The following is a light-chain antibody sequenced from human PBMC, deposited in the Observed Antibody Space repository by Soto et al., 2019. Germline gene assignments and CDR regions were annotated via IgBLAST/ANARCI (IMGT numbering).Light chain of an antibody. CDR1: RGDVGGYGL. CDR2: EVT. V-gene: IGLV2-14*01. Sequence: QSVLTQPASVSGSPGQSITISCTGSRGDVGGYGLVSWYQQYPGKGPTLIIYEVTNRPSGVFARFSGSKSGDTASLIISGLQAEDEADYYCSSYRRDNTQLFGTGTKVTVL. CDR3: SSYRRDNTQL. J-gene: IGLJ1*01.